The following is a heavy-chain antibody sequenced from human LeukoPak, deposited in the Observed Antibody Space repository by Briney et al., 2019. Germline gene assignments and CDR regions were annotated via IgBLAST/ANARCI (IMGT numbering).Heavy chain of an antibody. D-gene: IGHD6-13*01. J-gene: IGHJ4*02. Sequence: ASVKVSCKASGYIFTGYYMHWVRQAPGQGLEWMGIINPGGGSTSYAQKFQGRVTKTRDTSTSTVYMELSSLRSEDTAVYYCARAGYWAATGYATNWGQGTLVTVSS. CDR1: GYIFTGYY. CDR2: INPGGGST. V-gene: IGHV1-46*03. CDR3: ARAGYWAATGYATN.